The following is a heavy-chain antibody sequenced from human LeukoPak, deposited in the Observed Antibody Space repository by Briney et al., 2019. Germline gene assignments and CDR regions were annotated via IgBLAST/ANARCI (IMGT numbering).Heavy chain of an antibody. Sequence: GGSLRLSCAASGFTFSTHSMNWVRQAPGKGLEWVSYVSTSGSTIYYADSVKGRFTISRDNAKNSLYLQMNSLRDEDTAVYYCARRHGSEFYYFDYWGQGTLVTVSS. V-gene: IGHV3-48*02. CDR2: VSTSGSTI. CDR3: ARRHGSEFYYFDY. CDR1: GFTFSTHS. J-gene: IGHJ4*02. D-gene: IGHD3-10*01.